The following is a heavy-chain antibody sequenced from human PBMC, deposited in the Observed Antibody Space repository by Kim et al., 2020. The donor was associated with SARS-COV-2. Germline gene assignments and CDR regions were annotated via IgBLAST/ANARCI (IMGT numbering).Heavy chain of an antibody. J-gene: IGHJ6*02. CDR3: ARGGRSVPILRYYYYYGMDV. Sequence: GGSLRLSCAASGFTFSSYSMNWVRQAPGKGLEWVSYISSSSSTIYYADSVKGRFTISRDNAKNSLYLQMNSLRAEDTAVYYCARGGRSVPILRYYYYYGMDVWGQGTTVTVSS. CDR2: ISSSSSTI. V-gene: IGHV3-48*04. D-gene: IGHD3-3*01. CDR1: GFTFSSYS.